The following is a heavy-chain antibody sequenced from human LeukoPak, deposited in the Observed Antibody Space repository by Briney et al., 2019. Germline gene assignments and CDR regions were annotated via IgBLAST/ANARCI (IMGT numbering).Heavy chain of an antibody. V-gene: IGHV1-18*01. CDR1: GYTFTSYG. CDR2: ISAYNGNT. J-gene: IGHJ4*02. CDR3: ARVLPHSSWPNPFDY. D-gene: IGHD6-13*01. Sequence: PMASVKVSCKASGYTFTSYGISWVRQAPGQGLEWMGWISAYNGNTNYAQKLQGRVTMTTDTSTSTAYMELRSLRSDDTAVYYCARVLPHSSWPNPFDYWGQGTLVTVSS.